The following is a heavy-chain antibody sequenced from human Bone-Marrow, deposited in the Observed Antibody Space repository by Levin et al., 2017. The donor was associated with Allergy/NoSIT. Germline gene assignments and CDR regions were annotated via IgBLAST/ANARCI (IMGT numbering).Heavy chain of an antibody. CDR3: AKDASRHGFNLLSSIDP. J-gene: IGHJ5*02. CDR2: ISGASDSR. V-gene: IGHV3-9*01. D-gene: IGHD5-24*01. CDR1: GFPIDDFA. Sequence: GGSLRLSCKASGFPIDDFAMYWVRQFPGKGLEWVSGISGASDSRGYADPVKGRFFIFRDNAKNSVYLEMNSLRPEDTAVYFCAKDASRHGFNLLSSIDPWGQGTLVNVST.